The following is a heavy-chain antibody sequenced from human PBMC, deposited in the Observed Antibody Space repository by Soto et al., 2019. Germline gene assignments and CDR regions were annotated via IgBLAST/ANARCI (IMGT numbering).Heavy chain of an antibody. J-gene: IGHJ4*02. Sequence: EVQLLESGGGLVQPGGSLRLSCAASGFTFSSYAMSWVRQAPGKGLEWVSAISGSGGSTYYADSVKGRFTISRDNSKNTLQQQMNSLRVEDMAEYYWAKDPYGRSTGWSGYWGQGPLVTVSS. V-gene: IGHV3-23*01. CDR1: GFTFSSYA. CDR3: AKDPYGRSTGWSGY. D-gene: IGHD2-2*01. CDR2: ISGSGGST.